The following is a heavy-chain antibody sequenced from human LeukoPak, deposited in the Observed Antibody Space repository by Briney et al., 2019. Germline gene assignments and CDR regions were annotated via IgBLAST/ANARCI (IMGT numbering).Heavy chain of an antibody. Sequence: GGSLRLSCAASGFTFNNYEMNWIRQAPGNGLESVAYISSSGSGSTKYYADSVKGRFNISRDNGKNSLFLHMNSLRAEDTPVYYCARYRLEEHQGPVRGYFDYWGQGTLVTVSS. CDR2: ISSSGSGSTK. D-gene: IGHD6-19*01. V-gene: IGHV3-48*03. CDR1: GFTFNNYE. J-gene: IGHJ4*02. CDR3: ARYRLEEHQGPVRGYFDY.